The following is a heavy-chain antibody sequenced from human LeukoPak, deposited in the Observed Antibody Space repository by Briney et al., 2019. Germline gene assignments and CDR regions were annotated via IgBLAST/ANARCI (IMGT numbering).Heavy chain of an antibody. J-gene: IGHJ3*02. Sequence: GGSLRLSCAVSGFTFSSYGMHWVRQAPGKGLEWVSVIYTAGSTYYADSVKGRFTISRDNSKNTLYLQMNSLRAEDTAVYYCARDLYGGSDAFDIWGQGTMVTVSS. V-gene: IGHV3-53*01. CDR2: IYTAGST. CDR1: GFTFSSYG. D-gene: IGHD3-16*01. CDR3: ARDLYGGSDAFDI.